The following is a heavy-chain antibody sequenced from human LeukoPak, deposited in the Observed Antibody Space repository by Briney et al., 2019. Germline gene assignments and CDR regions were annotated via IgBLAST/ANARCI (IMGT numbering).Heavy chain of an antibody. CDR1: GGSISGYF. D-gene: IGHD5-12*01. CDR3: AREPTSGREPTSGRPLDY. CDR2: IYSSGSN. V-gene: IGHV4-4*07. Sequence: SETLSLTCMVSGGSISGYFWTWIRQPAGKGLEWIGRIYSSGSNNYNPSLKSRVTMSLDTSKNHFSLNLTSVTAADTAVYYCAREPTSGREPTSGRPLDYWGQGTLVTVSS. J-gene: IGHJ4*02.